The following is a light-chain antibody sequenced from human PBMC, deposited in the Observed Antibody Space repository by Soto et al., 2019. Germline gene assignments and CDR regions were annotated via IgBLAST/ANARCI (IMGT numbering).Light chain of an antibody. Sequence: DIQMTQSPSILSASVGDRVTISCRASQSISSWLAWYQQKPGKAPNLLIHKASHLESGVPSRFSGSGSGTEFTLTISSLQPGHFATYYCQHYNTYPWTFGQGTKVEIK. J-gene: IGKJ1*01. V-gene: IGKV1-5*03. CDR2: KAS. CDR1: QSISSW. CDR3: QHYNTYPWT.